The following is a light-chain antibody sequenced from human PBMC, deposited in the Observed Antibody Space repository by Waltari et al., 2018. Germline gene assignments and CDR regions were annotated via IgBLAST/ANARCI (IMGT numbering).Light chain of an antibody. Sequence: DIQMTQSPSTLSASIGDRVTNTCRASQSISGWLAWYQQKPGKAPKLLIFKASNLQSGVPSRFSGSRSGTDFTLTISSLQPDDFSTYYCQHYNIYSPITFGQGTRLEIK. J-gene: IGKJ5*01. CDR2: KAS. CDR1: QSISGW. CDR3: QHYNIYSPIT. V-gene: IGKV1-5*03.